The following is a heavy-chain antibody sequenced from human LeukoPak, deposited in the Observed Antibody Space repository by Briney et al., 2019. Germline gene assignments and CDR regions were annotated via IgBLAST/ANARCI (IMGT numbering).Heavy chain of an antibody. J-gene: IGHJ4*02. Sequence: GGSLRLSCAASGFTFSTYWLTWVRQAPGKGLEWVANIKQDGSEKFYVDSVKGRFTISRDNAKNSLYLQMNSLRAEDTAVYYCARSPDGSDYWGQGTLVTVSS. CDR1: GFTFSTYW. V-gene: IGHV3-7*01. CDR3: ARSPDGSDY. CDR2: IKQDGSEK.